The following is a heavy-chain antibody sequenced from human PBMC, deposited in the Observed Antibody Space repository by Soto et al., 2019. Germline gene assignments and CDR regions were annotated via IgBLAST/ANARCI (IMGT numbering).Heavy chain of an antibody. CDR2: MNPNSGNT. V-gene: IGHV1-8*01. CDR1: GYTFTSYD. Sequence: QVQLVQSGAEVKKPGASVKVSCKASGYTFTSYDINWVRQATGQGLEWMGWMNPNSGNTGYAQKFQGRGTMTRNTSIISAYMELSSLRSEERAVYYWARPRSGSYYYGMDVWGQGTAVTVSS. D-gene: IGHD3-3*01. CDR3: ARPRSGSYYYGMDV. J-gene: IGHJ6*02.